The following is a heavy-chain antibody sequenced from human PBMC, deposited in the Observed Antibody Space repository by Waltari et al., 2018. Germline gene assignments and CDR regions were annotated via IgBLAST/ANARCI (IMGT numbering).Heavy chain of an antibody. CDR2: INGDGTTV. V-gene: IGHV3-48*03. J-gene: IGHJ6*02. CDR1: GFSFSDYE. D-gene: IGHD6-6*01. CDR3: ARDGLSNVGARAIPEGGMDV. Sequence: EVQLVESGGGLVQPGGSLRLSCAASGFSFSDYEMNWVRQASGKGLEWLAYINGDGTTVYDADTVQGRLTISRDNAKNSLYLQINSLRGEDTAVYYCARDGLSNVGARAIPEGGMDVWGQGTTVTVSS.